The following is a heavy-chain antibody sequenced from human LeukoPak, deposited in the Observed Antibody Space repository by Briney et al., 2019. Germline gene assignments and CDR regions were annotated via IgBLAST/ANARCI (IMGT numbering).Heavy chain of an antibody. CDR3: ARVSSYGSATYKDY. CDR2: ISSLSSYI. Sequence: PGGSLRLSCAASGFSFSTSAMNWVRQAPGKGLEWASSISSLSSYIYYADSVKGRFTISRDNAKNSLFLQMNSLRAEDTAVYYCARVSSYGSATYKDYWGQGTLVTVSS. D-gene: IGHD3-10*01. CDR1: GFSFSTSA. J-gene: IGHJ4*02. V-gene: IGHV3-21*01.